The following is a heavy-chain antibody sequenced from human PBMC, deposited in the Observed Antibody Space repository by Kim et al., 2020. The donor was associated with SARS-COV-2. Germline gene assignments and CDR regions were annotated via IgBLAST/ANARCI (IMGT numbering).Heavy chain of an antibody. J-gene: IGHJ6*02. V-gene: IGHV1-69*01. Sequence: QKFQGRVPITADESTSTAYMGLSSLRSEDTAVYYCARPNRDYYYYYGMDVWGQGTTVTVSS. CDR3: ARPNRDYYYYYGMDV.